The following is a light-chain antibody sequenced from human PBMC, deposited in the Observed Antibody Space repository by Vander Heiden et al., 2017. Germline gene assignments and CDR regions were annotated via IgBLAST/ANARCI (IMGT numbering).Light chain of an antibody. CDR2: YAS. Sequence: YVLTHPPPVSLAPGQTATLTFAGNNIRSTSVPWSQQKPGQAPVLHVYYASGRPAGIPERFAGSNSGNTATLTSSRGEDGEEADYDCQGEDSSSDHDVFGNGTKLTVL. CDR1: NIRSTS. V-gene: IGLV3-21*02. J-gene: IGLJ1*01. CDR3: QGEDSSSDHDV.